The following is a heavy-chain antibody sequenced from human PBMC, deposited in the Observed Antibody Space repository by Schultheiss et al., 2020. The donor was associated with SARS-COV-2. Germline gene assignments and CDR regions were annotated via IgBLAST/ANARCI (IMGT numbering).Heavy chain of an antibody. CDR3: ARDLNFDWLLRVRYYGMDV. V-gene: IGHV1-18*01. CDR2: ISAYNGNT. D-gene: IGHD3-9*01. Sequence: ASVKVSCKASGYTFTSYGISWVRQAPGQGLEWMGWISAYNGNTNYAQKLQGRVTMTTDTSTSTAYMELRSLRSDDTAVYYCARDLNFDWLLRVRYYGMDVWGQGTTVTVSS. CDR1: GYTFTSYG. J-gene: IGHJ6*02.